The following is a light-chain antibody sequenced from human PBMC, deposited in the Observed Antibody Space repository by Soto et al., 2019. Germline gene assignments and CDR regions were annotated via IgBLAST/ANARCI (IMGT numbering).Light chain of an antibody. Sequence: SQLTQSPSSLSASVGDRVTITCRASQDISNYLAWYQQKPGKAPKLLIYAASTLESGVPSRFSGRGSGTDFTLTINSLQPEDLATYYCQQRKHWPPITFGQGTRLEVK. CDR2: AAS. CDR3: QQRKHWPPIT. J-gene: IGKJ5*01. CDR1: QDISNY. V-gene: IGKV1-9*01.